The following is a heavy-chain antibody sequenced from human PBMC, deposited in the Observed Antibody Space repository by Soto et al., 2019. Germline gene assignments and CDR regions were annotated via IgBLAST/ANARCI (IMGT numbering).Heavy chain of an antibody. CDR1: GFTFSSYD. D-gene: IGHD3-3*01. CDR2: IGTAGDT. Sequence: PGGSLRLSCAASGFTFSSYDMHWVRQATGKGLEWVSAIGTAGDTYYPGSVKGRFTISRENAKNSLYLQMNSLRAGDTAVYYCARAGVPAIFGVVTSYYYGMDVWGQGTTVTVSS. J-gene: IGHJ6*02. V-gene: IGHV3-13*01. CDR3: ARAGVPAIFGVVTSYYYGMDV.